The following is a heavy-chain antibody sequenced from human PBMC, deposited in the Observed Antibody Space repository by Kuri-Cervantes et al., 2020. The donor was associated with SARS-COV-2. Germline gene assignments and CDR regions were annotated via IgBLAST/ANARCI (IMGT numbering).Heavy chain of an antibody. D-gene: IGHD2-21*01. CDR1: GFTFSSYS. J-gene: IGHJ6*03. V-gene: IGHV3-21*01. Sequence: GGSLRLSCAASGFTFSSYSMNWVRQAPGKGLEWVSSISSSSSYIYYADSVKGRFTISRDNAKNSLYLQMNSLRGDDTAVYYCARVAGEGPIYYYYMDVWGKGTVVTVSS. CDR2: ISSSSSYI. CDR3: ARVAGEGPIYYYYMDV.